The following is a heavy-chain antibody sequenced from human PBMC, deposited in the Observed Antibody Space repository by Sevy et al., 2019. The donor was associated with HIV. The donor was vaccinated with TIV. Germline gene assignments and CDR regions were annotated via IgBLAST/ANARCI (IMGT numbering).Heavy chain of an antibody. CDR3: AADRGHYYDSSGGGYFDY. CDR2: IVVGSGNT. J-gene: IGHJ4*02. V-gene: IGHV1-58*01. Sequence: ASVKVSCKASGFTFSRSAVQWVRQARGQRLEWIGWIVVGSGNTNSAQKFQERDTITRDMSTSTAYMELSSLRSEDTAVYYCAADRGHYYDSSGGGYFDYWGQGALVTVSS. CDR1: GFTFSRSA. D-gene: IGHD3-22*01.